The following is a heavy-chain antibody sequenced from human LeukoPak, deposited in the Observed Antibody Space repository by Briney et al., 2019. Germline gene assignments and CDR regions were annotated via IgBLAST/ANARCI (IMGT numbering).Heavy chain of an antibody. Sequence: GGSLRLSCAASGFTFSSYAMNWVRQAPGKGLEWVLAISGSGGSTYYADSVKGRFTISRDNSKNTLYLQMNSLRAEDTAVYYCAKDYLPSSSRRYFDYWGQGTLGTVSP. CDR2: ISGSGGST. CDR3: AKDYLPSSSRRYFDY. D-gene: IGHD3-10*01. V-gene: IGHV3-23*01. J-gene: IGHJ4*02. CDR1: GFTFSSYA.